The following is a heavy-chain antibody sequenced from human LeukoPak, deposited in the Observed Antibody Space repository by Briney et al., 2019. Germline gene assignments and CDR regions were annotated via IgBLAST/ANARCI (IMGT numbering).Heavy chain of an antibody. D-gene: IGHD5-18*01. V-gene: IGHV4-61*02. CDR2: IYAGGRS. CDR3: ARHGVHSYGFDY. CDR1: NVSISSGSHY. Sequence: SETLSLTCTVSNVSISSGSHYWNWIRQPAGKGLEWIGRIYAGGRSNYNPSLRSRVTISVDTSKNQFSLRLSSVTATDTGVYYCARHGVHSYGFDYWGQGTLVTVSS. J-gene: IGHJ4*02.